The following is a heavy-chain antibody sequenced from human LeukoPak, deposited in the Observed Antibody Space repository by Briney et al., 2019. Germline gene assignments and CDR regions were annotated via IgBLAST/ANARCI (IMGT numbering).Heavy chain of an antibody. J-gene: IGHJ6*02. CDR3: AITYCGGDCYSPYYYGMDV. Sequence: VTVSCMXSGYTFTIYDINWVRQATGQGREWMGWMNPNSGNTGYAQKFQGRVTMTRNTSISTAYMELSSLRSEDTAVYYCAITYCGGDCYSPYYYGMDVWGQGTTVTVSS. CDR1: GYTFTIYD. D-gene: IGHD2-21*02. V-gene: IGHV1-8*01. CDR2: MNPNSGNT.